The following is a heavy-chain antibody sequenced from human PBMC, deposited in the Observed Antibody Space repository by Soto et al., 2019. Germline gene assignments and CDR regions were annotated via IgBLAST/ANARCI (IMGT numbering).Heavy chain of an antibody. D-gene: IGHD2-2*01. CDR1: GFIASNYA. V-gene: IGHV3-23*04. CDR3: AKKYPGTRPFDY. CDR2: FSGSGGAT. J-gene: IGHJ4*02. Sequence: VQVVESGGGLVQPGGSLRLSCAASGFIASNYAMSWVRQAPGKGLEWVSGFSGSGGATFYADSVKGRFTISRDSSKNTVYLQINRLRVEDTAVYYCAKKYPGTRPFDYWGQGTLVTVSS.